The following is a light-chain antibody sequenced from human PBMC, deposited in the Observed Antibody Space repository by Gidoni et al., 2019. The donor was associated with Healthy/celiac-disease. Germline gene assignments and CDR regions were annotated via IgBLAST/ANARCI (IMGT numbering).Light chain of an antibody. CDR1: QIVSSSY. CDR2: GAS. Sequence: EIVLTQSPGTLSLSPGERATLSCRASQIVSSSYLAWYQQKPGQAPRLLIYGASSRATGIPDRVSGSGSGTDFTLTISRLEPEDFAVYYCQQYGSSLLTFGGGTKVEIK. J-gene: IGKJ4*01. CDR3: QQYGSSLLT. V-gene: IGKV3-20*01.